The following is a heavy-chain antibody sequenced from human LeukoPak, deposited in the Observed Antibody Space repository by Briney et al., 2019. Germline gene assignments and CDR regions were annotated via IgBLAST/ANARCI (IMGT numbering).Heavy chain of an antibody. V-gene: IGHV1-2*06. CDR2: INPNSGGT. D-gene: IGHD6-19*01. J-gene: IGHJ4*02. CDR3: ARAGSGWQGGFDY. Sequence: ASVKVSCKASGYTFTGYYMHWVRQAPGQGLEWVGRINPNSGGTNYAQKFQGRVTMTRDTSISTAYMELSRLRSDDTAVYYCARAGSGWQGGFDYWGQGTLVTVSS. CDR1: GYTFTGYY.